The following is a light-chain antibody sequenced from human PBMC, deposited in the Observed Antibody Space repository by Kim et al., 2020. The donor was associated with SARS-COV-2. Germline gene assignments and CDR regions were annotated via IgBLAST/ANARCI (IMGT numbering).Light chain of an antibody. CDR2: AAS. CDR1: QSINTY. V-gene: IGKV1-39*01. Sequence: ASVGARVTITCRASQSINTYINWYQKKPGKAPNLLIYAASSLQSGVPSRFSGSGSVTDFTLTISSLQPEDFATYYCQYSYSSPFIFGGGTKVDIK. J-gene: IGKJ4*01. CDR3: QYSYSSPFI.